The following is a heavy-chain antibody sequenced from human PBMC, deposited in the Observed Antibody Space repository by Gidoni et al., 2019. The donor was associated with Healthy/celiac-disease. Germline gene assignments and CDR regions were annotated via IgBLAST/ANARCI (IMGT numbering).Heavy chain of an antibody. CDR1: GLTFSSYG. Sequence: EAQLVESGGGLVQPGGSLRLSCAASGLTFSSYGMHWVRQAPGKGLVWVSRINSDGSSTSYAASVKGRFTISRDNAKNTLYLQMNSLRAEDTAVYYCARDLGGYCSGGSCYSDAFDIWGQGTMVTVSS. CDR2: INSDGSST. V-gene: IGHV3-74*01. D-gene: IGHD2-15*01. J-gene: IGHJ3*02. CDR3: ARDLGGYCSGGSCYSDAFDI.